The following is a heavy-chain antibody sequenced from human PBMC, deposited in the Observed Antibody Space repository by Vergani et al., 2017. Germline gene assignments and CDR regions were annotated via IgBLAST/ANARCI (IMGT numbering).Heavy chain of an antibody. J-gene: IGHJ5*02. CDR3: AKDQRGGGNYGWFDP. V-gene: IGHV3-23*01. D-gene: IGHD3-10*01. CDR1: GFTFSTSA. CDR2: FSVSGGNP. Sequence: EVQLLESGGGLVQPGGSLRLSCAPFGFTFSTSAMNWVRQGPGKGLGWVSSFSVSGGNPYYADSVKGRFTISRDNSRDTLYLQMNSLRADDRALYYCAKDQRGGGNYGWFDPWGQGALVTVSP.